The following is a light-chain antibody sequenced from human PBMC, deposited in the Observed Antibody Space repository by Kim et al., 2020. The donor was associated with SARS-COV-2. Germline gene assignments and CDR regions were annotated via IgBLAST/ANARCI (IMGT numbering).Light chain of an antibody. CDR3: SSYAGSNNWV. Sequence: GQSVNISCTGTSSDVGGYNYVTWYQQHPGKAPKLMIYEVSKRPSGVPDRFSGSKSGNTASLTVSGLQAEDEADYYCSSYAGSNNWVFGGGTQLTVL. CDR2: EVS. J-gene: IGLJ2*01. V-gene: IGLV2-8*01. CDR1: SSDVGGYNY.